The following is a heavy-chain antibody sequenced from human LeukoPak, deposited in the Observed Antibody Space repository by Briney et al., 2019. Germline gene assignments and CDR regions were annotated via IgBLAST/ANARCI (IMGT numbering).Heavy chain of an antibody. CDR2: LYTSGST. J-gene: IGHJ4*02. V-gene: IGHV4-4*07. CDR1: GGPISSDY. Sequence: SETLSLTCTVSGGPISSDYWSWIRQPAGKGLEWIVHLYTSGSTNYNPSLKSRVTISVDKSKNQFSLKLSFVTAADTAVYYCARSRYSSSSGLDFDYWGQGTLVTVSS. D-gene: IGHD6-6*01. CDR3: ARSRYSSSSGLDFDY.